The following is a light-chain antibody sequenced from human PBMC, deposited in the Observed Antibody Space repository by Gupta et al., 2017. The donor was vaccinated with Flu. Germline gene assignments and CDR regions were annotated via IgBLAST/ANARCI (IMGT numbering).Light chain of an antibody. CDR3: QHRNSAPYT. Sequence: DIQMTQSPSSLPASVGDRVAITCRASQRISSYLNWYQQKPGKAPELLIYAASRVESGVPSRFSGSGSGTDFTLTISRLQAEDSATFYCQHRNSAPYTFGQGTKLEIK. CDR1: QRISSY. J-gene: IGKJ2*01. V-gene: IGKV1-39*01. CDR2: AAS.